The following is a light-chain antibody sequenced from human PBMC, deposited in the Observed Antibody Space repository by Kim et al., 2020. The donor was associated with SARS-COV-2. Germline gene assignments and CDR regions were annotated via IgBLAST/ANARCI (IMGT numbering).Light chain of an antibody. CDR1: QSVGNNY. CDR2: GAS. J-gene: IGKJ1*01. V-gene: IGKV3-20*01. CDR3: QQYGGSPRT. Sequence: SPGKRATLSCRASQSVGNNYLAWYQQKPGQAPRLLIYGASSRATGIPDRFSGSGSGTDFTLTISRLEPEDFAVFYCQQYGGSPRTFGQGTKVDIK.